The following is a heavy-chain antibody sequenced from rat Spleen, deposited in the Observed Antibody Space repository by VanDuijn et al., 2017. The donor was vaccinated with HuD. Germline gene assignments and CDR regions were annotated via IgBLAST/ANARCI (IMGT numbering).Heavy chain of an antibody. Sequence: EVQLVESDGGLVLSGRSLKLSCAASGFTFSNYYMAWVRQAPKKGLEWVATISTSGSRTYYPDSVKGRFTISRDNAKSSLYLQMNSLKSEDTATYYCARHHYYDGSYYPGWFAYWGQGTLVTVSS. CDR3: ARHHYYDGSYYPGWFAY. D-gene: IGHD1-12*02. CDR2: ISTSGSRT. V-gene: IGHV5-25*01. CDR1: GFTFSNYY. J-gene: IGHJ3*01.